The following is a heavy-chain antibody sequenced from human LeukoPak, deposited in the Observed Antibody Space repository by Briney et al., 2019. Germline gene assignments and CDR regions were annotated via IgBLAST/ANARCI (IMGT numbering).Heavy chain of an antibody. CDR2: INPSGGST. CDR3: ARDFGAGYLYYYYMDV. CDR1: GYTFTSCY. D-gene: IGHD3-10*01. Sequence: ASVKVSCKASGYTFTSCYMHWVRQAPGQGLEWMGIINPSGGSTSYAQKFQGRVTMTRDTSISTAYMELSRLRSDDTAVYYCARDFGAGYLYYYYMDVWGKGTTVTISS. J-gene: IGHJ6*03. V-gene: IGHV1-46*01.